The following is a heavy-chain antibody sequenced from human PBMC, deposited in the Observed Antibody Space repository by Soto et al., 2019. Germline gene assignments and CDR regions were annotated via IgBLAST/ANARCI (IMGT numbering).Heavy chain of an antibody. D-gene: IGHD1-26*01. V-gene: IGHV2-5*01. CDR3: AHRLSTEPPPYWYFDL. Sequence: QITLKESGPTLVKPTQTLTLTCTFSGLSLSTSGVGVGWIRQPPGQALEWLSLIYWNDDRRYSPSLKSRLTITKDTSKNQVVLSMTNMDPVDTATYYCAHRLSTEPPPYWYFDLWGRGTLVTVSS. CDR2: IYWNDDR. J-gene: IGHJ2*01. CDR1: GLSLSTSGVG.